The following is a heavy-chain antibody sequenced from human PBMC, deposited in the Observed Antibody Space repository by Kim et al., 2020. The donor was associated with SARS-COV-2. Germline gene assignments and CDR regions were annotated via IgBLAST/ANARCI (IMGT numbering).Heavy chain of an antibody. D-gene: IGHD5-12*01. CDR1: GGTFSSYA. J-gene: IGHJ4*02. Sequence: SVKVSCKASGGTFSSYAISWVRQAPGQGLEWMGGIIPIFGTANYAQKFQGRVTITADESTSTAYMELSSLRSEDTAVYYCARLSGYGRYYFDYWGQGTLVTVSS. CDR3: ARLSGYGRYYFDY. V-gene: IGHV1-69*13. CDR2: IIPIFGTA.